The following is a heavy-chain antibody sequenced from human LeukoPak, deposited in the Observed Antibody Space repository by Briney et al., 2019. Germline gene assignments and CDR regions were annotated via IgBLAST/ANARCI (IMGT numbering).Heavy chain of an antibody. D-gene: IGHD1-26*01. Sequence: PGGSLRLSCTASGFTFGDYAMSWFRQAPGKGLEWVGFIRSKAYGGTTEYAASVKGRFTISRDDSKSIAYLQMNSLKTEDTAVYYCTRVAELPDYYYYYMDVWGKGTTVTVSS. V-gene: IGHV3-49*03. CDR3: TRVAELPDYYYYYMDV. CDR1: GFTFGDYA. J-gene: IGHJ6*03. CDR2: IRSKAYGGTT.